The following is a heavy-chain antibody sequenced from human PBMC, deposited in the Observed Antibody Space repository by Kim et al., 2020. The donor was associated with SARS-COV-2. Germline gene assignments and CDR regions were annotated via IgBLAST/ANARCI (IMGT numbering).Heavy chain of an antibody. CDR1: GFTFSSYG. Sequence: GGSLRLSCVASGFTFSSYGMHWVRQAPGKGLEWVAVISYDGSNKYYADSVKGRFTISRDNSKNTLYLQMNSLRAEDTAVYYCAKDGSGSYPYYYYGMDVWGQGTTVTVSS. CDR2: ISYDGSNK. CDR3: AKDGSGSYPYYYYGMDV. V-gene: IGHV3-30*18. J-gene: IGHJ6*02. D-gene: IGHD3-10*01.